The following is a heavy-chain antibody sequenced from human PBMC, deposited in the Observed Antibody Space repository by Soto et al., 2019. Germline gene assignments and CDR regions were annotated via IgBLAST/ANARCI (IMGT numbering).Heavy chain of an antibody. CDR2: ISGSGGST. V-gene: IGHV3-23*01. CDR3: AKDFRRYSSSWNFDY. J-gene: IGHJ4*02. Sequence: GGSLRLSCAASGFTFSSYAMSWVRQAPGKGLEWVSAISGSGGSTYYADSVKGRFTISRDNSKNTLYLQMNSLRAEDTAVYYCAKDFRRYSSSWNFDYWGQGTLVTVSS. CDR1: GFTFSSYA. D-gene: IGHD6-13*01.